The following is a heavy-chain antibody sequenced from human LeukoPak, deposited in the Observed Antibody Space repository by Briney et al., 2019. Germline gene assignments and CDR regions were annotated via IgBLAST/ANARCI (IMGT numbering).Heavy chain of an antibody. CDR3: AILLWFGEPHNWFDR. Sequence: SETLSLTCTVSGGSISSYYWSWIRQPPGKGLEWIGYIYYSGSTNYNPSLRSRVTISVDPSKRQFSLKLGSVTAAATAVYYGAILLWFGEPHNWFDRWGQGTLVTVCS. CDR1: GGSISSYY. D-gene: IGHD3-10*01. CDR2: IYYSGST. V-gene: IGHV4-59*01. J-gene: IGHJ5*02.